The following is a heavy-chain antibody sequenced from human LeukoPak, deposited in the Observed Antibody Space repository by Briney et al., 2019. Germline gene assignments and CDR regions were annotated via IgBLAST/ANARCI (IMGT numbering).Heavy chain of an antibody. V-gene: IGHV1-24*01. J-gene: IGHJ3*02. Sequence: GASVKVSCKVSGYTLTELSMHWVRQAPGKGLEWMGGFDPEDGETIYAQKFQGRVTMTEDTSTDTAYMELSSLRSEDTAVYYCATVVEMATIPGAFDIWGQGTMVTVSS. D-gene: IGHD5-24*01. CDR3: ATVVEMATIPGAFDI. CDR2: FDPEDGET. CDR1: GYTLTELS.